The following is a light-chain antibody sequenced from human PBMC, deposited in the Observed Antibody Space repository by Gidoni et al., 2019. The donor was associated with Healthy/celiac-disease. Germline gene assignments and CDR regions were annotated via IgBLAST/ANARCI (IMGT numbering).Light chain of an antibody. V-gene: IGLV2-8*01. CDR3: SSYAGSNNWV. J-gene: IGLJ3*02. Sequence: QSALTQPPPASGSPGQSVTISCTGTSSDVGGSNHVSWYQQHPGTAPKLMIYEVSKRPSGVPDRFSGSKSGNTASLTVSGLQAEDEADYYCSSYAGSNNWVFGGGTKLTVL. CDR1: SSDVGGSNH. CDR2: EVS.